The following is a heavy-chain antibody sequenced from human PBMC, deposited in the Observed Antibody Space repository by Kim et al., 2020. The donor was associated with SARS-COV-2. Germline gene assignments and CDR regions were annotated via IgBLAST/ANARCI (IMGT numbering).Heavy chain of an antibody. CDR2: ISSSGSTI. J-gene: IGHJ5*02. V-gene: IGHV3-48*03. D-gene: IGHD2-8*01. CDR3: ARVNVMVYASYWFDP. Sequence: GGPLRLSCAASGFTFSSYEMNWVRQAPGKGLEWVSYISSSGSTIYYADSVKGRFTISRDNAKNSLYLQMNSLRAEDTAVYYCARVNVMVYASYWFDPWGQGTLVTVSS. CDR1: GFTFSSYE.